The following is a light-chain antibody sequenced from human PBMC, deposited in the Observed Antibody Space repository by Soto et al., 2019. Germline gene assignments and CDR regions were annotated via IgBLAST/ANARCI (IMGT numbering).Light chain of an antibody. J-gene: IGKJ4*01. CDR2: DAS. Sequence: DIQMTQSPSTLSASVGDRVTITCRASQSISSWLAWYQQKPGKAPKLLIYDASSLESGVPSRFSGSGSGTEFTLTISSLQPDDFATYYCQSTYDTPTFGGGTKVEIK. CDR1: QSISSW. V-gene: IGKV1-5*01. CDR3: QSTYDTPT.